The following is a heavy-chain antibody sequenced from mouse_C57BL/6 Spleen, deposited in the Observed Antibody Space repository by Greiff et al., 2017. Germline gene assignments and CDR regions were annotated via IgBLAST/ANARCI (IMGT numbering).Heavy chain of an antibody. D-gene: IGHD1-1*01. Sequence: EVKLMESGPGLVKPSQSLSLTCSVTGYSITSGYYWNWIRQFPGNKLEWMGYISYDGSNNYNPSLKNRISITRDTSKNQFFLKLNSVTTEDTATYYCARGLLRYPYYFDYWGQGTTLTVSS. V-gene: IGHV3-6*01. J-gene: IGHJ2*01. CDR3: ARGLLRYPYYFDY. CDR2: ISYDGSN. CDR1: GYSITSGYY.